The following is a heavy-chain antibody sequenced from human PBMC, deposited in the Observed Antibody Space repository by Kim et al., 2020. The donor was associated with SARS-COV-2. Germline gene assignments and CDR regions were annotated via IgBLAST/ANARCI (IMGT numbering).Heavy chain of an antibody. Sequence: YAQNCQGRVTVTRDTSTSTVYIELSSLGSEDTAVYYCARGGDSGYDNFDYWGQGTLVTVSS. D-gene: IGHD5-12*01. V-gene: IGHV1-46*01. J-gene: IGHJ4*02. CDR3: ARGGDSGYDNFDY.